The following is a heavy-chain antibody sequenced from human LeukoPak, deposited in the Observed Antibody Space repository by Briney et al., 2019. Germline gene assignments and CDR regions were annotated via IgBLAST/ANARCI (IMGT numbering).Heavy chain of an antibody. V-gene: IGHV1-18*01. CDR2: ISAYNGNT. CDR1: GYTFTSYG. CDR3: ARDWGNDNSPKRNKVFRFDP. Sequence: ASVKVSCKASGYTFTSYGISWVRQAPGQGLEWMGWISAYNGNTNYAQKLQGRVTMTTDTSTSTAYMELRSLRSDDTAVYYCARDWGNDNSPKRNKVFRFDPWGQGTLVTVSS. D-gene: IGHD3-16*01. J-gene: IGHJ5*02.